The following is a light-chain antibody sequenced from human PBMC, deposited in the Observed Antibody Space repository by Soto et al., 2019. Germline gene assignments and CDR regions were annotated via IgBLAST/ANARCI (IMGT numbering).Light chain of an antibody. CDR2: GAS. CDR1: QSVSRY. Sequence: EIVLTQSPATLSLPPGERATLSCRASQSVSRYLAWYQQKPGQAPRLLIYGASNRATGIPDRFSGSGSGTDFTLTISRLEPEDFAVYYCQQYGSSPPWTFGQGTKVDI. V-gene: IGKV3-20*01. CDR3: QQYGSSPPWT. J-gene: IGKJ1*01.